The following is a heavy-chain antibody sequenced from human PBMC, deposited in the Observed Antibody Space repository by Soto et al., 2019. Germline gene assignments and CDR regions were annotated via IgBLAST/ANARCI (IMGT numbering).Heavy chain of an antibody. D-gene: IGHD3-16*01. J-gene: IGHJ4*02. Sequence: EVQLVESGGGLVQPGGSLRLSCAASGFTVSSNYMSWVRQAPGKGLEWVSVIYSGGSTYYADSVKGRFTISRDNSKNTLYLQMNRLRAEDTAVYYCATHYAPKTYYFDYWGQGTLVTVSS. V-gene: IGHV3-66*01. CDR1: GFTVSSNY. CDR2: IYSGGST. CDR3: ATHYAPKTYYFDY.